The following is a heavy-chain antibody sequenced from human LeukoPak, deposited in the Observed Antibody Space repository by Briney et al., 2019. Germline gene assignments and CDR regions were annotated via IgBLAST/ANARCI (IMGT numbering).Heavy chain of an antibody. CDR1: GYTFTFHG. Sequence: ASVKVSCKASGYTFTFHGITWVRQAPGQGLEWMGWISPRNGQTLYAHEVQDRVIMTTDASMTTAYMELRSLRSDDTAVYYCAKTREHDLNDLWGQGTLVTVSS. V-gene: IGHV1-18*01. D-gene: IGHD1-26*01. J-gene: IGHJ5*02. CDR2: ISPRNGQT. CDR3: AKTREHDLNDL.